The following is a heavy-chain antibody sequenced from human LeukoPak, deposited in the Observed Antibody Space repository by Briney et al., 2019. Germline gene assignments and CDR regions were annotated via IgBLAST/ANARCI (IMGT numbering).Heavy chain of an antibody. V-gene: IGHV2-5*01. CDR3: ARIAEQGRYPFDY. CDR2: IYWNDDK. D-gene: IGHD3-16*02. CDR1: GFALPTRGMG. Sequence: SGPTPVKPTQTLTLTCTFSGFALPTRGMGVGWIRQPPEKALEWLALIYWNDDKRYSPSQKTRLTTTYDTSKNQVVLTMTNMDPVDTATYYCARIAEQGRYPFDYWGQGALVTVSS. J-gene: IGHJ4*02.